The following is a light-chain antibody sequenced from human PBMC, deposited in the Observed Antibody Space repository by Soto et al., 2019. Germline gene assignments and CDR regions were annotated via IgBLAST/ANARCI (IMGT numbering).Light chain of an antibody. V-gene: IGLV2-14*01. Sequence: QSALTQPASVSESPGQSITISCTGTSSDVGGYNYVSWYQQYPGKVPRLIIYEVTYRPSGVSNRFSGSKSGNTASLTISGLRAEDQADYYCSSFSTSDTLEVFGSGTKVTVL. CDR1: SSDVGGYNY. CDR3: SSFSTSDTLEV. CDR2: EVT. J-gene: IGLJ1*01.